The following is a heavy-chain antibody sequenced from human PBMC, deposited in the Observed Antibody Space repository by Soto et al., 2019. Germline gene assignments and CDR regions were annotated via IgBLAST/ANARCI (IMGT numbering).Heavy chain of an antibody. CDR2: ISSGGFIT. D-gene: IGHD2-2*01. V-gene: IGHV3-11*01. CDR1: GFTFSDYY. CDR3: ATGVVPATKWGYYSYGLDV. J-gene: IGHJ6*02. Sequence: GGSPRLSCAASGFTFSDYYMSWIRQAPGKGLEWVSYISSGGFITYYADSVKGRFTTSWDKAKNSLYLQMNTLSANDTAVYYCATGVVPATKWGYYSYGLDVWGQGTTVTVSS.